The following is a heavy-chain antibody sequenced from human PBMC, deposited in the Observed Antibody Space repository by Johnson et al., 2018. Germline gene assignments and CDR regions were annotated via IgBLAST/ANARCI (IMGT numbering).Heavy chain of an antibody. V-gene: IGHV3-21*01. CDR1: GFTFSSYS. CDR2: ISSSSSYI. CDR3: ARDKARIVGGYRTDAFES. D-gene: IGHD3-22*01. J-gene: IGHJ3*02. Sequence: VQLVESGGGLVKPGGSLRLSCAASGFTFSSYSMNWVRQAPGKGLAWVSSISSSSSYIYYADSVKGRFTISRDNAKNSLYLQRNSLRAEDTAVYYCARDKARIVGGYRTDAFESWGQGTMVTVSS.